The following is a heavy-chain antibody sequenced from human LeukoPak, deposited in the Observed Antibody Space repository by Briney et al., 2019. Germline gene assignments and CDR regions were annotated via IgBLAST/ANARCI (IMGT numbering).Heavy chain of an antibody. V-gene: IGHV1-18*01. CDR3: ARGGSYYDSSGYYYVGFDY. D-gene: IGHD3-22*01. CDR1: GYTFARYG. Sequence: ASVKVSCKASGYTFARYGFSWVRQAPGQGLEWMGWISPYNGNTNYAQKLQVRVTMTTDTSTSTAYMELRSLRSDDTAVYYCARGGSYYDSSGYYYVGFDYWGQGTLVTVSS. J-gene: IGHJ4*02. CDR2: ISPYNGNT.